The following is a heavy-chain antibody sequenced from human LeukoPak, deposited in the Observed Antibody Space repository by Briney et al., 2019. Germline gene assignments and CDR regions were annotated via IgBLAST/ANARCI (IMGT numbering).Heavy chain of an antibody. Sequence: ASVKVSCKASGYTFTSYGISWVRQAPGQGLEWMGWISAYNGNTNYAQKLQGRVTMTTDTSTSTAYMELRGLRSDDTAVYYCARFAWNRGFGDYRGQGTLVTVSS. V-gene: IGHV1-18*01. J-gene: IGHJ4*02. CDR3: ARFAWNRGFGDY. D-gene: IGHD1/OR15-1a*01. CDR2: ISAYNGNT. CDR1: GYTFTSYG.